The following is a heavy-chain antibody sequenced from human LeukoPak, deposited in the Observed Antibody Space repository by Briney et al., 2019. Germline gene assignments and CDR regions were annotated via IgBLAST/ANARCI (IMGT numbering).Heavy chain of an antibody. CDR1: GLTFSSYW. Sequence: GGSLRLSCAASGLTFSSYWMSWVRQAPGKGLEWVANIKQDGSEKYYVDSVKGRFTISRDNAKKSLYLQMNRLRADDTAVYHCARVRSAAAGPLDYWGQGTLVTVSS. D-gene: IGHD6-13*01. CDR3: ARVRSAAAGPLDY. V-gene: IGHV3-7*01. CDR2: IKQDGSEK. J-gene: IGHJ4*02.